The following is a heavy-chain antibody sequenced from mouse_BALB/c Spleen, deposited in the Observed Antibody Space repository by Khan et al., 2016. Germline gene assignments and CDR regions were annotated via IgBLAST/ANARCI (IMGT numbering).Heavy chain of an antibody. D-gene: IGHD2-13*01. CDR1: GYSITSGYY. J-gene: IGHJ3*01. V-gene: IGHV3-6*02. CDR3: ASDGDSWFAY. CDR2: ISYDGSN. Sequence: EVQLQESGPGLVKPSQSLSLTCSVTGYSITSGYYWNWIRQFPGNKLEWMGYISYDGSNNYNPSLKNRISITRDTSKNQFFLTLNSVTTEDTATNYGASDGDSWFAYWGQGTLVTVSA.